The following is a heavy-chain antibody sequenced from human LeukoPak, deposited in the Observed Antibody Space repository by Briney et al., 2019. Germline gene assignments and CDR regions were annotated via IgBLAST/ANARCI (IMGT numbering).Heavy chain of an antibody. V-gene: IGHV3-30*18. CDR1: GFTFSSYG. CDR3: AKADYYGSGSPVN. Sequence: GGSLRLSCAASGFTFSSYGMHWVRQAPGKGLEWVAVISYDRSNKYYADSVKGRFTISRDNSKNTLYLQMNSLRAEDTAVYYCAKADYYGSGSPVNWGQGTLVTVSS. D-gene: IGHD3-10*01. CDR2: ISYDRSNK. J-gene: IGHJ4*02.